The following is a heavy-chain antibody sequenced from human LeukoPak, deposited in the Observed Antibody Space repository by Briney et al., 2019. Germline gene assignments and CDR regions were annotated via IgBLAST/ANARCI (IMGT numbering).Heavy chain of an antibody. D-gene: IGHD4-11*01. CDR1: GGSFSGYY. CDR2: INHSGST. CDR3: ARGPPGSNYAWFDP. V-gene: IGHV4-34*01. J-gene: IGHJ5*02. Sequence: SETLSLTCAVYGGSFSGYYRSWIRQPPGKGLEWIGEINHSGSTNYNPSLKSRVTISVDTSKNQFSLKLSSVTAADTAVYYCARGPPGSNYAWFDPWGQGTLVTVSS.